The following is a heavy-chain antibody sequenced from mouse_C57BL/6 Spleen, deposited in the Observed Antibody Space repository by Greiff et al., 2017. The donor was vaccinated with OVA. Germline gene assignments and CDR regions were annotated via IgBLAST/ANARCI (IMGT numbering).Heavy chain of an antibody. CDR3: ASFYYGNFHWYFDV. D-gene: IGHD2-1*01. Sequence: EVKLMESGPGLVKPSQSLSLTCSVTGYSITSGYYWNWIRQFPGNKLEWMGYISYDGSNNYNPSLKNRISITRDTSKNQFFLKLNSVTTEDTATYYCASFYYGNFHWYFDVWGTGTTVTVSS. CDR2: ISYDGSN. CDR1: GYSITSGYY. J-gene: IGHJ1*03. V-gene: IGHV3-6*01.